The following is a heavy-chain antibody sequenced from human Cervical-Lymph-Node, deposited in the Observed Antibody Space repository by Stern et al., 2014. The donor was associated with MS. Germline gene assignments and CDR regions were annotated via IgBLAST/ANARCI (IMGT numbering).Heavy chain of an antibody. CDR3: ARGSVAATMGAMDV. D-gene: IGHD6-19*01. J-gene: IGHJ6*02. Sequence: EVQLVQSGAEVKKPGESLKISCKGSGYTFTNYWIGWVRQMHGKGLEWMGIIHPSDSYSRSSPSFQGQVIISADKSINTAYLQWSSLKASDTAMYYCARGSVAATMGAMDVWGQGTTVTVSS. CDR1: GYTFTNYW. V-gene: IGHV5-51*01. CDR2: IHPSDSYS.